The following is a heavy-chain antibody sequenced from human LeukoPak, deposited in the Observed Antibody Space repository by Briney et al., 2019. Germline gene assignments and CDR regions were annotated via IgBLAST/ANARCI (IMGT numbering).Heavy chain of an antibody. J-gene: IGHJ3*02. V-gene: IGHV4-61*01. CDR1: GDSVSSNSAA. CDR3: ACNAVRYSAYDREEDAFDI. CDR2: IYYSGST. D-gene: IGHD5-12*01. Sequence: SQTLSPTCAISGDSVSSNSAAWNWIRQPPGKGLEWIGYIYYSGSTNYNPSLKSRVTISVDTSKNQFSLKLTSVTAADTAVYYCACNAVRYSAYDREEDAFDIWGQGTTVTVSS.